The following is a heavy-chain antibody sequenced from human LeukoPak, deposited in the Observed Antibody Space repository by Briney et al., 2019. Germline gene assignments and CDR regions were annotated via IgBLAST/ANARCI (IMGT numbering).Heavy chain of an antibody. CDR2: IYYSGST. J-gene: IGHJ4*02. Sequence: SETLSLTCTVSGGSISSSSYYWGWIRQPPGKGLEWIGSIYYSGSTYYNPSLKSRVTISVDTSKNQFSLKLSSVTAADTAVYYCARVRSDIDYWGQGTLVTVSS. CDR1: GGSISSSSYY. CDR3: ARVRSDIDY. V-gene: IGHV4-39*07.